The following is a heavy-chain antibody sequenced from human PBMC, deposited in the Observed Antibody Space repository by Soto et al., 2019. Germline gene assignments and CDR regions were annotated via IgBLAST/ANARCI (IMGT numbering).Heavy chain of an antibody. CDR3: ARNYDFWSGNRMDV. V-gene: IGHV3-30-3*01. D-gene: IGHD3-3*01. Sequence: GGSLRLSCAASGFTFSSCAMHWVRQAPGKGLEWVAVISYDGSNKYYADSVKGRFTISRDNSKNTLYLQMNSLRAEDTAVYYCARNYDFWSGNRMDVWGQGTTVTVSS. J-gene: IGHJ6*02. CDR2: ISYDGSNK. CDR1: GFTFSSCA.